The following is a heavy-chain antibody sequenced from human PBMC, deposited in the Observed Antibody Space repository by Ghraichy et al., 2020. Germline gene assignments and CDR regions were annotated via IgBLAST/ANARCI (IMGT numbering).Heavy chain of an antibody. CDR3: ARGLGYCSSTSCYGYYYYYGMDV. CDR1: GGSFSGYY. D-gene: IGHD2-2*03. Sequence: SQTLSLTCAVYGGSFSGYYWSWFGRPPGKGLDWFGEINLIGRTNSNPSLRSQVTISVETSKNQFSLKLSSVTAADTAVYYCARGLGYCSSTSCYGYYYYYGMDVWGQGTTVTVSS. J-gene: IGHJ6*02. V-gene: IGHV4-34*01. CDR2: INLIGRT.